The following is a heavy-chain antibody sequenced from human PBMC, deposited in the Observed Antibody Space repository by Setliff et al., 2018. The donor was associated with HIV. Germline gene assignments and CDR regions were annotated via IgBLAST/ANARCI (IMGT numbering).Heavy chain of an antibody. D-gene: IGHD3-22*01. Sequence: LRLSCAASGFTFSKVWMSWVRQAPGKGLEWVGRIKSKTDGGTIDYAAPVKGRLTISRDDSKNTLYLQVNSLRSEDTAVYYCTTDSMYYFDSSGYRVLDHWGQGTLVTVSS. CDR2: IKSKTDGGTI. J-gene: IGHJ4*02. CDR3: TTDSMYYFDSSGYRVLDH. V-gene: IGHV3-15*01. CDR1: GFTFSKVW.